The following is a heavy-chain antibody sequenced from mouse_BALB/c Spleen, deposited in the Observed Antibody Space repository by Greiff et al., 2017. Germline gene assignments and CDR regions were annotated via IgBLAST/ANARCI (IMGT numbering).Heavy chain of an antibody. CDR2: INPSNGGT. D-gene: IGHD2-4*01. J-gene: IGHJ4*01. V-gene: IGHV1S81*02. CDR1: GYTFTSYY. CDR3: TRTTMITTWAMDY. Sequence: SGAELVKPGASVKLSCKASGYTFTSYYMYWVKQRPGQGLEWIGEINPSNGGTNFNEKFKSKATLTVDKSSSTAYMQLSSLTSEDSAVYYCTRTTMITTWAMDYWGQGTSVTVSS.